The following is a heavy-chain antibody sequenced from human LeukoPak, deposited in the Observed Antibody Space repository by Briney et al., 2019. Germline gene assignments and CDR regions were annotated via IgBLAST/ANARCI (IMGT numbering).Heavy chain of an antibody. Sequence: SETLSFTCTVSGGTSSSSSYYWGWIRQPPGKGLEWIGSIYYSGSTYYNPSLKSRVTISVDTSKNQFSLKLSSVTAADTAVYYCARHVSSWYHRSDVDYWGQGSLVTVSS. CDR2: IYYSGST. J-gene: IGHJ4*02. CDR1: GGTSSSSSYY. D-gene: IGHD6-13*01. V-gene: IGHV4-39*01. CDR3: ARHVSSWYHRSDVDY.